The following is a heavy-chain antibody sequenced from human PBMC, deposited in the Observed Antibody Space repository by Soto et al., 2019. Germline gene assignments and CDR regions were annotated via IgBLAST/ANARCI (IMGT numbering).Heavy chain of an antibody. CDR2: IYYIGNT. J-gene: IGHJ4*02. Sequence: QLQLQESGSGLVKPSETLSLTCIVSNGSISSRSSYWGWIRQTPGKGLEWIGSIYYIGNTYYNPSLTSRVTISTVTSKTQFSLKMNSVTAADTAVYFCGGQDYGAKGYYFENWGQGALVTVSP. D-gene: IGHD4-17*01. CDR1: NGSISSRSSY. V-gene: IGHV4-39*01. CDR3: GGQDYGAKGYYFEN.